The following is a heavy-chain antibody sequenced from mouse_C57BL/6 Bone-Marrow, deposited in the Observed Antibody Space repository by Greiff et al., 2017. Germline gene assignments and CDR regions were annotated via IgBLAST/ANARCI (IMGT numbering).Heavy chain of an antibody. CDR3: VRQRDSYDFDY. J-gene: IGHJ2*01. D-gene: IGHD2-12*01. V-gene: IGHV10-1*01. CDR1: GFSFNTYA. CDR2: IRSKSNNYAT. Sequence: EVMLVESGGGLVQPKGSLKLSCAASGFSFNTYAMNWVRQAPGKGLEWVARIRSKSNNYATYYADSVKDRFTISRDDSESMLYLQMNNLKTEDTAMYYCVRQRDSYDFDYWGQGTTLTVSS.